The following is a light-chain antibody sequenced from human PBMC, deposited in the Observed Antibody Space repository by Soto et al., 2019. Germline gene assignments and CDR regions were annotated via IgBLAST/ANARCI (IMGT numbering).Light chain of an antibody. CDR3: ASFTTSSTRV. CDR1: TSDTGTYNY. CDR2: EVN. V-gene: IGLV2-14*01. Sequence: QSALAQPASVSGSPGQSITVSCTGTTSDTGTYNYVSWYQQHPGKAPKLIIFEVNNRPSGISNRFSASKSGNTASLSISGLQAEDEANYYCASFTTSSTRVFGTGTKLTVL. J-gene: IGLJ1*01.